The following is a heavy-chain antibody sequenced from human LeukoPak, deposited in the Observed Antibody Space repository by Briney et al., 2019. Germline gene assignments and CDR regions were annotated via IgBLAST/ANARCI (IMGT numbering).Heavy chain of an antibody. J-gene: IGHJ5*01. D-gene: IGHD6-19*01. Sequence: GGSLRLSCAASGFSFSSYVLHWVRQAPGKGLEWVAVIPHDGSNKYYADSVKGRFTISRDNSKDTLFLQMDSLRAEDTAVYYCARHIPNSSGWYDFDSWGQGTLVTVSS. V-gene: IGHV3-30-3*01. CDR3: ARHIPNSSGWYDFDS. CDR1: GFSFSSYV. CDR2: IPHDGSNK.